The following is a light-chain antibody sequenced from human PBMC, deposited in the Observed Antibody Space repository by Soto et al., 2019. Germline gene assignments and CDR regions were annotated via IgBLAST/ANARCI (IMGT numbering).Light chain of an antibody. J-gene: IGKJ2*01. V-gene: IGKV3-20*01. CDR3: QQYSNSLYT. CDR2: VVS. Sequence: EIVLTQSPGTLSLSPGERATLSCRASQSVSTNYLAWYQQKPGQAPRLLSSVVSSRATGIPDRFSGSGSGTDFTLTISRLEPEDFAVYYCQQYSNSLYTFGQGTKLEIK. CDR1: QSVSTNY.